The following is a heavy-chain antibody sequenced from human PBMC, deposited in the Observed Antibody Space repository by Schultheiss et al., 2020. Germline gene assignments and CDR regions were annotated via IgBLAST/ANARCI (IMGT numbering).Heavy chain of an antibody. CDR1: GESFSSNY. CDR3: ARDPGTSCPYGGSCYPRLPLYYMDV. J-gene: IGHJ6*03. Sequence: SETLSLTCGVYGESFSSNYWTWIRQSPGKGLEWIGEINHSGSTNYNPSLKSRVTISVDTSKNQFSLKLSSVTAADTAVYYCARDPGTSCPYGGSCYPRLPLYYMDVWGKGTTVTVSS. V-gene: IGHV4-34*01. CDR2: INHSGST. D-gene: IGHD2-15*01.